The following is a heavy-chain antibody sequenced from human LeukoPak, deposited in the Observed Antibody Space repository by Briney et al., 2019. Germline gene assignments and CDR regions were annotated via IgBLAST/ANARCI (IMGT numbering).Heavy chain of an antibody. V-gene: IGHV4-39*07. Sequence: SETLSLTCTVSGGSISSSNYYWGWIRQPPGKGLELEWIGNIYYRGSTYYNPSLKSRVTISVDTSKNQFSLKLSSVTAADTAVYYCARDGYNHFDYWGQGTLATVSS. D-gene: IGHD5-24*01. J-gene: IGHJ4*02. CDR2: IYYRGST. CDR3: ARDGYNHFDY. CDR1: GGSISSSNYY.